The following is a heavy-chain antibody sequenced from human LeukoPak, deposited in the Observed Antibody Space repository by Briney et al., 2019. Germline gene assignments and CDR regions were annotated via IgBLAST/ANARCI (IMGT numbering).Heavy chain of an antibody. Sequence: ASVKVSCKASGYTFTGYYMHWVRQAPGQGLEWMGWINPNSGGTNYAQKFQGRVTMTRDTSISTAYMELSRLRSDDTAVYYCARDPRLLWFGDGGPENWYDPWGQGTLVTVSS. D-gene: IGHD3-10*01. CDR1: GYTFTGYY. CDR3: ARDPRLLWFGDGGPENWYDP. V-gene: IGHV1-2*02. CDR2: INPNSGGT. J-gene: IGHJ5*02.